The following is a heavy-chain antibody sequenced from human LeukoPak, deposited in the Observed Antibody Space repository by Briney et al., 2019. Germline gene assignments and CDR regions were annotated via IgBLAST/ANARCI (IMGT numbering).Heavy chain of an antibody. V-gene: IGHV3-30*04. D-gene: IGHD3-9*01. CDR3: ASYDILTGYYPEPHDY. CDR2: ISYDGSQK. Sequence: GGSLRLSCAASGFTFSSHAIHWVRQAPGKGLEWVAVISYDGSQKNYADSVKGRFTISRDNSKNTLYLQMNSLRAEDTAVYYCASYDILTGYYPEPHDYWGQGTLVTVSS. J-gene: IGHJ4*02. CDR1: GFTFSSHA.